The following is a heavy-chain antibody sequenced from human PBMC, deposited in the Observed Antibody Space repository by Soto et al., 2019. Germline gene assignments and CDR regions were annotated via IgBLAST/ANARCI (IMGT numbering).Heavy chain of an antibody. J-gene: IGHJ4*02. D-gene: IGHD6-19*01. V-gene: IGHV3-15*07. CDR1: GFTFTNAW. CDR3: ATEVHSSGWGWWAY. Sequence: EVQLVESGGGLVKPGGSLRLSCAASGFTFTNAWMNWVRQAPGKGLEWVGRIKRNTDGGTTDYAAPVKGRFSISRDDSKNTVFLQMNSLKTEDTAVYYCATEVHSSGWGWWAYWGQGTPVTVSS. CDR2: IKRNTDGGTT.